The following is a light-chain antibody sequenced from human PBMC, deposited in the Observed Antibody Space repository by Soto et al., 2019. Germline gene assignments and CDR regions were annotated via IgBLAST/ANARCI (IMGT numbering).Light chain of an antibody. CDR2: EAS. CDR1: ESISSR. J-gene: IGKJ1*01. CDR3: QQYNSYPWT. V-gene: IGKV1-5*03. Sequence: DIQMTQSPSTLSASVGDRVTITCRASESISSRLAWYQQKPGKAPKLLIYEASSLESGVPSRISGSGSGTDFILTISSLQPDDCAKYYCQQYNSYPWTFGQGTKVEIK.